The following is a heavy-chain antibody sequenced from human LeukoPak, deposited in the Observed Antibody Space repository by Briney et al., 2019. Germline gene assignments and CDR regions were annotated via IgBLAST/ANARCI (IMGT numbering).Heavy chain of an antibody. D-gene: IGHD6-19*01. Sequence: PGGSLRLSCAASGFTFDDYGMSWVRQAPGKGLEWVSGINWNGGSTGYADSVKGRFTISRDNAKNSLYLQMNSLRAEDTALYYCAGDMRGWYGYYFDYWGQGTLVTVSS. V-gene: IGHV3-20*04. CDR3: AGDMRGWYGYYFDY. CDR1: GFTFDDYG. J-gene: IGHJ4*02. CDR2: INWNGGST.